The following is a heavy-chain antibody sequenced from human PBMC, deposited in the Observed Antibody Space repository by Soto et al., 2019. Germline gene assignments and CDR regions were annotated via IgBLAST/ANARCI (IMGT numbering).Heavy chain of an antibody. D-gene: IGHD3-10*01. Sequence: SETLSLTCTVSGGSISSYYWSWIRQSAGKGLEWLGRFYTTGTPDYNPSLKSRLSMSTDTSKNQLSLRLTSVTAADTGVYYCARAGNQYGVDVWGQGTTVTVSS. CDR2: FYTTGTP. CDR1: GGSISSYY. CDR3: ARAGNQYGVDV. V-gene: IGHV4-4*07. J-gene: IGHJ6*02.